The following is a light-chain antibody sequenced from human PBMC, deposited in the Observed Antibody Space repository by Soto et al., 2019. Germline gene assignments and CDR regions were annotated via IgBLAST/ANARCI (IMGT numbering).Light chain of an antibody. V-gene: IGKV3-11*01. CDR3: QQYFNWPLTWT. Sequence: EIVLTQSPATLSLSPRERATLSCTASQSLIKYLAWYQQKPGQAPRLLIYEGSERASGVPARFSGGGSGTEFTLIITSLEPEDSAFYYCQQYFNWPLTWTFGPGTKVQIK. CDR2: EGS. J-gene: IGKJ3*01. CDR1: QSLIKY.